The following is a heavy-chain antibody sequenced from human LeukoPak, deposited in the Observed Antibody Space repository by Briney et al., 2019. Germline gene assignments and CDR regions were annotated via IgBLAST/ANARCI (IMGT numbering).Heavy chain of an antibody. CDR1: GGSISSYY. V-gene: IGHV4-59*08. Sequence: PSETLSLTCTVSGGSISSYYWSWIRQPPGKGLEWIGYIYYSGSTNYNTSLKSRVTISVDTSKNQFSLKLSSVTAADTAVYYCPRQKLGSPIGPQDYWGQGTLVTVSS. CDR2: IYYSGST. J-gene: IGHJ4*02. CDR3: PRQKLGSPIGPQDY. D-gene: IGHD3-10*01.